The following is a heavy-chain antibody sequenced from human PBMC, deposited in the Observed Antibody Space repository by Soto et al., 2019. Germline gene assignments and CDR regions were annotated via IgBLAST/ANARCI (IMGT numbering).Heavy chain of an antibody. CDR1: GDSITTNGYY. Sequence: KTSETLSLTCSVSGDSITTNGYYWGWIRQPPGKGLQWIGNVYWTGSTFSHPSLTSRVFISVDTSKNEFSLRLTSVTAADTAVYYCARSHYTRGLLIDYWGPGTLVTVSS. J-gene: IGHJ4*02. CDR2: VYWTGST. CDR3: ARSHYTRGLLIDY. V-gene: IGHV4-39*01. D-gene: IGHD2-8*02.